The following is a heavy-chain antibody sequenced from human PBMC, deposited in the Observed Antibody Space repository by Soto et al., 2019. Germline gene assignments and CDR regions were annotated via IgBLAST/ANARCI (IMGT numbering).Heavy chain of an antibody. Sequence: QVQLVQSGAEVKKPGSSVKVSCKASGGTFSSYTISWVRQAPGQGLEWMGRIIPIRGIANYAQKFQGRVTITADKSTSTAYMELSSLRSEDTAVYYCARVAAGTFDYWGQGTLVTVSS. CDR1: GGTFSSYT. CDR2: IIPIRGIA. V-gene: IGHV1-69*02. CDR3: ARVAAGTFDY. D-gene: IGHD6-13*01. J-gene: IGHJ4*02.